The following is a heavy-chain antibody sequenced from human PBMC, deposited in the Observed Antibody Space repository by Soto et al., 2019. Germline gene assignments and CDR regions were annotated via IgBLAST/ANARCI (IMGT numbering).Heavy chain of an antibody. CDR3: ARDGTRGQNWFDP. J-gene: IGHJ5*02. CDR1: GYNFANYW. D-gene: IGHD1-26*01. V-gene: IGHV5-51*01. CDR2: IHPGDSDT. Sequence: GESLKISCKGSGYNFANYWIAWVRQMPGEGLEWMGIIHPGDSDTRYSPPFQGQVTISADKSKNQFSLKLSSVTAADTAVYYCARDGTRGQNWFDPWGQGTLVTVS.